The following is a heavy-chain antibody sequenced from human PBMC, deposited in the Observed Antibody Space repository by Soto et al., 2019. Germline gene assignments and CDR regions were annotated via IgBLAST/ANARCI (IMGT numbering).Heavy chain of an antibody. J-gene: IGHJ6*02. CDR2: IYPGDSDT. V-gene: IGHV5-51*01. CDR1: GYSFTSYW. D-gene: IGHD5-12*01. CDR3: ARSGDGSLYYYYGMDV. Sequence: GASLKISCKGSGYSFTSYWIGWVRQMPGKGLEWMGIIYPGDSDTRYSPSFQGQVTISADKSISTAYLQWSSLKASDTAMYYCARSGDGSLYYYYGMDVWGQGTTVTVSS.